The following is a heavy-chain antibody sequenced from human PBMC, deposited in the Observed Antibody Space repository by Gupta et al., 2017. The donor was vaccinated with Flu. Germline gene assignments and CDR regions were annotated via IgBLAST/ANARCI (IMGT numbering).Heavy chain of an antibody. Sequence: GKGLEWIGSIYYSGTSFYDSSLRSRVTISIDTSRNEISLRLTSVTAAYTALYYCARHSFNVLGGYYYASWFDTWGPGTLVTVSS. J-gene: IGHJ5*02. CDR3: ARHSFNVLGGYYYASWFDT. D-gene: IGHD3-22*01. V-gene: IGHV4-39*01. CDR2: IYYSGTS.